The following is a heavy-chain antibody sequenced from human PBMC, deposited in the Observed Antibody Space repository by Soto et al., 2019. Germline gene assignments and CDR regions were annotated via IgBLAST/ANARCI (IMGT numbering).Heavy chain of an antibody. J-gene: IGHJ5*02. CDR2: VSDSGRP. Sequence: SETLSLTCTVSGDSIDTYYWSWIRQPPGKGLEWIGYVSDSGRPYYNPSFKSRVTISLNTSENQLSLKLSSVIAADTAVYFCARTWDNWFDPWGQGTLVTVSS. D-gene: IGHD3-16*01. CDR1: GDSIDTYY. CDR3: ARTWDNWFDP. V-gene: IGHV4-59*01.